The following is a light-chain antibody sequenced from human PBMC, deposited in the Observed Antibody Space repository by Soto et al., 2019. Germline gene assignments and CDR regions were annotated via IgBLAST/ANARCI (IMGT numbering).Light chain of an antibody. V-gene: IGKV1-39*01. CDR1: QSISSY. CDR3: QQYNSYRT. Sequence: DIQMTQSPSCLSASVGDRVTITCRASQSISSYLNWYQQKPGKAPKLLIYAASSLQSGVPSRFSGSGSGTEFTLTISSLQPDDFATYYCQQYNSYRTFGQGTKVDIK. J-gene: IGKJ1*01. CDR2: AAS.